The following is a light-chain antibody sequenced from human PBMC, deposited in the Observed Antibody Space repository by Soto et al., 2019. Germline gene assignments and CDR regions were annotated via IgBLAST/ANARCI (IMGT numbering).Light chain of an antibody. CDR1: QSVSSN. V-gene: IGKV3D-15*01. J-gene: IGKJ1*01. CDR2: GAS. Sequence: EIVMTQSPATLSVSPGERATLSCRASQSVSSNLAWYQQKPGQAPRLLIYGASTRATGIPARFSGSGSWTAFTLTISSLQSEEFAVYYCQQYNNWPSFGQGTQVEIK. CDR3: QQYNNWPS.